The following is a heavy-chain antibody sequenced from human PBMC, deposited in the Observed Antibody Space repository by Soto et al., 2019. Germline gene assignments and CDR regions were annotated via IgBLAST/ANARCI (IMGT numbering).Heavy chain of an antibody. CDR2: IWYDGSNK. Sequence: QVQLVESGGGVAQPGRSLRLSCTVSGFTFSGHAMQWVRQAPGKGLEGVTQIWYDGSNKYYAESVKGRFTISRENSKNTLYLQMNSLRVEDTAVYYCARDGQGLAPYALDVWGQGTSVTVSS. J-gene: IGHJ6*02. CDR1: GFTFSGHA. CDR3: ARDGQGLAPYALDV. V-gene: IGHV3-33*01. D-gene: IGHD6-19*01.